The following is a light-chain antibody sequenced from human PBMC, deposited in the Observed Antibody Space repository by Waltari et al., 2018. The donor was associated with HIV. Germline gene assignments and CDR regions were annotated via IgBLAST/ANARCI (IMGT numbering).Light chain of an antibody. J-gene: IGLJ2*01. CDR3: SSYTSSSTVV. V-gene: IGLV2-14*01. Sequence: QSALTQPASVSGSTGQSLTISCTGTSSDVGGYNYVYWYQPHPGTAPKLMIYEVTNRPSGVSNRFSGSKSGNTASLTISGLQAEDEADYYCSSYTSSSTVVFGGGTKLTVL. CDR1: SSDVGGYNY. CDR2: EVT.